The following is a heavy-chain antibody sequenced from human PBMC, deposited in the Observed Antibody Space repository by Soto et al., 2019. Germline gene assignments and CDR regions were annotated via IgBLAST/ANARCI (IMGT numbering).Heavy chain of an antibody. CDR2: IWYDGSNK. CDR1: GFTFSSYG. Sequence: GWSLRLSCAASGFTFSSYGMHWVRQAPGKGLGWVAVIWYDGSNKYYADSVKGRFTISRDNSKNTLYLQMNSLRAEDTAVYYCARAPYYDFWSGPTKEPDYWGQGTLVTVSS. CDR3: ARAPYYDFWSGPTKEPDY. V-gene: IGHV3-33*01. D-gene: IGHD3-3*01. J-gene: IGHJ4*02.